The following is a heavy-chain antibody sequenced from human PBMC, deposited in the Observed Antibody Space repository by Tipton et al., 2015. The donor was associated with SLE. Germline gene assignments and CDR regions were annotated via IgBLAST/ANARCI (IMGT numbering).Heavy chain of an antibody. CDR3: ARVTDYDVWKVYYTGIYFDH. D-gene: IGHD3-3*01. J-gene: IGHJ4*02. CDR2: VYHTGNT. V-gene: IGHV4-4*02. Sequence: TLSLTCAVSGDSISSRKWWTWVRQSPGKGLEWIGEVYHTGNTNCNPSLKSRVTISLDKSKNQFSLDLSSVTAADTAVYYCARVTDYDVWKVYYTGIYFDHWGQGTLVSVSS. CDR1: GDSISSRKW.